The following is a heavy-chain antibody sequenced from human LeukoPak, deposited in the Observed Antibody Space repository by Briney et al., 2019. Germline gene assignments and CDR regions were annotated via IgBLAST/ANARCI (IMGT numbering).Heavy chain of an antibody. D-gene: IGHD2-15*01. CDR3: ARDLCSGGSCHWYYFDY. CDR1: RYTFTSYG. Sequence: ASVKVSCKASRYTFTSYGISWARQAPAQGLQWMAWISAYNGNTNYAQKLQGRVTMTTDTSTSTAYMELRSLRSDDTAVYYCARDLCSGGSCHWYYFDYWGQGTLVTVSS. CDR2: ISAYNGNT. V-gene: IGHV1-18*01. J-gene: IGHJ4*02.